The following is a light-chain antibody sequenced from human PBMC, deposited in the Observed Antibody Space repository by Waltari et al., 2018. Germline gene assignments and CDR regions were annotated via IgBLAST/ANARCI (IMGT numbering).Light chain of an antibody. Sequence: QLVLTQSPSASASLGASVKLTCPLSSGHSSNVIAWLQPEPEKGPRYLMKFNSDGSHSKGDEIPERCSGPSSGAERYLTISSLQSEDEADYYCQTGGHGTWVFGGGTKLTVL. J-gene: IGLJ3*02. V-gene: IGLV4-69*01. CDR1: SGHSSNV. CDR2: FNSDGSH. CDR3: QTGGHGTWV.